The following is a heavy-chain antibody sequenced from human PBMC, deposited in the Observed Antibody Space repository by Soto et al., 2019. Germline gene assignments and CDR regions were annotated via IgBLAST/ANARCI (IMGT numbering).Heavy chain of an antibody. J-gene: IGHJ5*02. CDR3: ARLLWSRGDWFDP. D-gene: IGHD3-10*01. V-gene: IGHV4-39*01. CDR2: IYYSGST. Sequence: SETLSLTCTVSGGSISSSSYYWGWIRQPPGKGLEWIGSIYYSGSTYYNPSLKSRVTISVDTSKNQFSLKLSSVTAADTAVYYCARLLWSRGDWFDPWGQGTLVTVSS. CDR1: GGSISSSSYY.